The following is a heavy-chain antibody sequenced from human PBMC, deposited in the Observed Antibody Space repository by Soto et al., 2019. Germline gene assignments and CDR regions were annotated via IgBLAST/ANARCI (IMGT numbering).Heavy chain of an antibody. CDR2: IYYSGST. CDR3: ARVDYSSSSLLYFQH. V-gene: IGHV4-30-4*01. CDR1: GGSISSGDYY. D-gene: IGHD6-13*01. Sequence: QVQLQESGPGLVKPSQTLSLTCTVSGGSISSGDYYWSWIRQPPGKGLEWIGYIYYSGSTYYNPSTKRRFTISVDTSKNQFALKLSSVTAADTAVYYCARVDYSSSSLLYFQHWGQGTLVTVSS. J-gene: IGHJ1*01.